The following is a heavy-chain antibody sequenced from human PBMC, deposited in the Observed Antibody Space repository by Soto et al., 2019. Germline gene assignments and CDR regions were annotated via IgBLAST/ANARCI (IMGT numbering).Heavy chain of an antibody. Sequence: SQTLSLTCAISGDSVSTNSATWDWIRQSPSRGLEWLGRTYYRSKWYNDYAVSVKGRITINPDTSNNQLSLQLNSVTPDDTAVYYCAREGYRSGWSGIGALNWFDSWGQGTLVTVS. J-gene: IGHJ5*01. V-gene: IGHV6-1*01. CDR2: TYYRSKWYN. D-gene: IGHD6-19*01. CDR1: GDSVSTNSAT. CDR3: AREGYRSGWSGIGALNWFDS.